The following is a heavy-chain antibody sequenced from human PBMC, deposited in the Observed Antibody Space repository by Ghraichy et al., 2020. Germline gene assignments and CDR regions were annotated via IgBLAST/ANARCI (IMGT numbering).Heavy chain of an antibody. J-gene: IGHJ5*02. D-gene: IGHD3-10*01. CDR1: GFTVSSNY. Sequence: GGSLRLSCAASGFTVSSNYMSWVRQAPGKGLEWVSVIYSGGSTYYADSVKGRFTISRDNSKNTLYLQMNSLRAEDTAVYYCARVGNYYGSGSYRSWGWFDPWGQGTLVTVSS. CDR3: ARVGNYYGSGSYRSWGWFDP. V-gene: IGHV3-53*01. CDR2: IYSGGST.